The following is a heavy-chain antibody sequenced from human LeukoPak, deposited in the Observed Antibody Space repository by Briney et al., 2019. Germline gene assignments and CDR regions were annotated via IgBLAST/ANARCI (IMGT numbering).Heavy chain of an antibody. J-gene: IGHJ6*02. D-gene: IGHD4-17*01. CDR1: GYSFTSYW. CDR3: GTTVTTSLYYYYGMDV. CDR2: IYPGDSDT. Sequence: GESLKISCKGSGYSFTSYWIGWVRQMPGKGLEWMGIIYPGDSDTRYSPSFQGQVTISADKSISTAYLQWSSLKASDTAMYYCGTTVTTSLYYYYGMDVWGQGTTVTVSS. V-gene: IGHV5-51*01.